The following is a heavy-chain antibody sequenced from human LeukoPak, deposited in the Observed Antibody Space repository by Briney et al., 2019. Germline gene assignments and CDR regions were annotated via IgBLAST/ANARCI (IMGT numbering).Heavy chain of an antibody. CDR3: ARDRYSGYDGFGAFDI. Sequence: SETLSLTCTVSGGSISSYSWSWIRQPPGKGLEWIGFIYYRGSTNYNPSLESRVTISVDTSKNRFSLKLSSVTAADTAVYYCARDRYSGYDGFGAFDIWGQGTMVTVSS. V-gene: IGHV4-59*01. D-gene: IGHD5-12*01. J-gene: IGHJ3*02. CDR1: GGSISSYS. CDR2: IYYRGST.